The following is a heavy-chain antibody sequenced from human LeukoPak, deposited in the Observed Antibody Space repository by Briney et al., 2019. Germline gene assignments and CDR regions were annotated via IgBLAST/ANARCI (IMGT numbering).Heavy chain of an antibody. D-gene: IGHD6-13*01. CDR3: ARISAPSVSYSARHFDY. J-gene: IGHJ4*02. V-gene: IGHV7-4-1*02. CDR1: GFTFTSYA. CDR2: INTNTGNP. Sequence: ASVKVSCKASGFTFTSYAMNWVRQAPGQGLEWMGWINTNTGNPTYAQGFTGRFVFSLDTSVSTAYLQISSLKAEDTAVYYCARISAPSVSYSARHFDYWGQGTLVTVSS.